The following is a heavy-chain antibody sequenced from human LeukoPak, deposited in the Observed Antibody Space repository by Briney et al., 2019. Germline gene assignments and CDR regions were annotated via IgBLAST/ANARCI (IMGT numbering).Heavy chain of an antibody. Sequence: ASVKVSCKASGYTFTSYYMHWVRQAPGQGLEWMGIINPSGGSTSYAQKFQGRVTMTRDTSTSTVYMELSSLGSEDTAVYYCARVVVRGVIIGGLDYWGQGTLVTVSS. CDR1: GYTFTSYY. CDR2: INPSGGST. CDR3: ARVVVRGVIIGGLDY. J-gene: IGHJ4*02. D-gene: IGHD3-10*01. V-gene: IGHV1-46*01.